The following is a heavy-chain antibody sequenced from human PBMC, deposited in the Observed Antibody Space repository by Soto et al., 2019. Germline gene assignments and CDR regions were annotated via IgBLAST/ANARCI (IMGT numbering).Heavy chain of an antibody. Sequence: GESLKISCEASGYSFTGYWIVWVRQMPGKGLEWMGIVYPSDSRTEYSPSFQGQVTISADTSTSTTYLQWTSLKASDTAIYYCARGNVANWFGPWGQGTLVTVSS. V-gene: IGHV5-51*01. CDR3: ARGNVANWFGP. CDR2: VYPSDSRT. J-gene: IGHJ5*02. CDR1: GYSFTGYW.